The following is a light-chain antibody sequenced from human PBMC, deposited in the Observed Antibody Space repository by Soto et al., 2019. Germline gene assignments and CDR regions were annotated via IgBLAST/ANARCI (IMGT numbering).Light chain of an antibody. CDR2: GAS. CDR1: QSVSSS. J-gene: IGKJ4*01. CDR3: QQYNKWPRT. Sequence: EIVMTQSPATLSLSPGERAALSCRASQSVSSSIAWYQQKPGQAPRLLIYGASTRATGVPARFSGSGSGTEFTLTISSLQSEDFVVYYCQQYNKWPRTFGGGTKVEIK. V-gene: IGKV3-15*01.